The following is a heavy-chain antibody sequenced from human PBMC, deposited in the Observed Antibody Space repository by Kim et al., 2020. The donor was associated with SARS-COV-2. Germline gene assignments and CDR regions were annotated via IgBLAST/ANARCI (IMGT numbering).Heavy chain of an antibody. CDR3: ARGAVIAAAGTVWFVCYCYMGV. CDR1: GYTFTSYD. J-gene: IGHJ6*03. Sequence: ASVKVSCKASGYTFTSYDINWVRQATGQGLEWMGWMNPNSGNTGYAQKFQGRVTMTRNTSISTAYMELSSLRSEDTAVYYCARGAVIAAAGTVWFVCYCYMGVWGRGTADPVSS. D-gene: IGHD6-13*01. V-gene: IGHV1-8*01. CDR2: MNPNSGNT.